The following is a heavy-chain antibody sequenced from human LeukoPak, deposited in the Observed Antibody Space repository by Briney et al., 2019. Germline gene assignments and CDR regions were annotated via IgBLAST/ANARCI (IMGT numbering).Heavy chain of an antibody. CDR1: GFTFSSYD. CDR3: ARAIAAAGRVRSYYFDY. D-gene: IGHD6-13*01. V-gene: IGHV3-13*04. CDR2: IGTAGDT. J-gene: IGHJ4*02. Sequence: GGSLRLSCAASGFTFSSYDMHWVRQATGKGLEWVSAIGTAGDTYYPGSVKGRFTISRVNAKNSLYLQMNSLRAGDTAVYYCARAIAAAGRVRSYYFDYWGQGTLVTVSS.